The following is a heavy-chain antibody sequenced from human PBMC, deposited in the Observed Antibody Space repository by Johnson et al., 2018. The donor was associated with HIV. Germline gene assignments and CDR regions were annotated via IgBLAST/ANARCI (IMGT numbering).Heavy chain of an antibody. V-gene: IGHV3-23*04. Sequence: EVQLVESGGRLVQPGGSLRLSCAASGFSFSSYGMNWVRQAPGKGLEWLSGISGSGGSTYYADSVKGRFTISRDNSKDTMYLRMNSLRAEDTAVYYCARSKDCSGGSCPEGFDIWGQGTMVTVSS. CDR2: ISGSGGST. CDR1: GFSFSSYG. J-gene: IGHJ3*02. CDR3: ARSKDCSGGSCPEGFDI. D-gene: IGHD2-15*01.